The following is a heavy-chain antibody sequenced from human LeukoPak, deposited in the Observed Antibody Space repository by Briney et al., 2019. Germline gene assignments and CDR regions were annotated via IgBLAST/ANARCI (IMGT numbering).Heavy chain of an antibody. CDR1: GFTFSSYG. J-gene: IGHJ4*02. V-gene: IGHV3-30*03. CDR2: VSYDGSNK. D-gene: IGHD3-10*01. Sequence: PGGSLRLSCAASGFTFSSYGMHWVRQAPGKGLEWVAVVSYDGSNKYYADSVKGRFTISRDNSKNTLYLQMNSLRAEDTAVYYCARPKGRYYYGSGSYLGYWGQGTLVTVSS. CDR3: ARPKGRYYYGSGSYLGY.